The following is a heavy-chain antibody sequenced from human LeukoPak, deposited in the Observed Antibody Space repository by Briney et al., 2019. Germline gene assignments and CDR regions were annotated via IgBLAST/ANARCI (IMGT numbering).Heavy chain of an antibody. Sequence: GGSLRLSCAASGFTFSSYGMHWVRQAPGKGLEWVSFIRYDGSNKYYTDSVKGRFTIYRDNAKNSLYLQMNSLRAEDTAVYYCARDRFSGYTNYYMDVWGKGTTVTVSS. CDR1: GFTFSSYG. D-gene: IGHD3-22*01. CDR2: IRYDGSNK. J-gene: IGHJ6*03. V-gene: IGHV3-30*02. CDR3: ARDRFSGYTNYYMDV.